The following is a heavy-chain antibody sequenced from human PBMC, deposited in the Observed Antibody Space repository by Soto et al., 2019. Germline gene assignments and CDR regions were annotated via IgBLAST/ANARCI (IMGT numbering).Heavy chain of an antibody. D-gene: IGHD5-12*01. CDR1: GYTFTSYG. CDR3: ARDLRRGYSGYANY. Sequence: GASVKVSCKASGYTFTSYGISWVRQAPGQGLEWMEWISAYNGNTNYAQKLQGRVTMTTDTSTSTAYMELRSLRSDDTAVYYCARDLRRGYSGYANYWGQGTLVTVSS. J-gene: IGHJ4*02. V-gene: IGHV1-18*04. CDR2: ISAYNGNT.